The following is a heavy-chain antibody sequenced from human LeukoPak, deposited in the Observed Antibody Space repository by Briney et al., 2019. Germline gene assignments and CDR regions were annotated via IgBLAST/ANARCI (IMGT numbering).Heavy chain of an antibody. V-gene: IGHV3-30*02. CDR1: GFTFSNFG. Sequence: GGCLRLSCAASGFTFSNFGLHWVRQAPGKGLEWVAFIRYDGNEEYYADSVKGRITISRDNSNDTLFLQMNSLRPEDTAMYYCKTYSDSSGYFHFDYWGPGTLVTVSS. CDR2: IRYDGNEE. J-gene: IGHJ4*02. D-gene: IGHD3-22*01. CDR3: KTYSDSSGYFHFDY.